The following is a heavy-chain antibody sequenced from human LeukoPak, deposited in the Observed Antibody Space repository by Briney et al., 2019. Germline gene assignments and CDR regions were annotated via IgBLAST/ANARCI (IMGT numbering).Heavy chain of an antibody. CDR1: GFSLHTSGRG. CDR3: SHRRSMLGDTWFAP. J-gene: IGHJ5*02. V-gene: IGHV2-5*01. D-gene: IGHD3-16*01. CDR2: IYWYDGK. Sequence: SGPTLFHTTLALTLTFTFSGFSLHTSGRGVGWIRQPPGKALKCLALIYWYDGKRYSPFMANRLTITKDTSKHQVVLTMTNMDLVDTATYYCSHRRSMLGDTWFAPWGEGTLVTVSS.